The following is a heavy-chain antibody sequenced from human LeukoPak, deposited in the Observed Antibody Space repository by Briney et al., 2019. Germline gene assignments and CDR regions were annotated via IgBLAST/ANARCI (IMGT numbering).Heavy chain of an antibody. J-gene: IGHJ4*02. D-gene: IGHD4-11*01. V-gene: IGHV3-11*04. CDR2: ISSSGSTI. Sequence: PGGSLRLSCAASGFTVSSNYMSWVRQAPGKGLEWVSYISSSGSTIYYADSVKGRFTISRDNAKNSLYLQMNSLRAEDTAVYYCARAYSNCFDYWGQGTLVTVSS. CDR3: ARAYSNCFDY. CDR1: GFTVSSNY.